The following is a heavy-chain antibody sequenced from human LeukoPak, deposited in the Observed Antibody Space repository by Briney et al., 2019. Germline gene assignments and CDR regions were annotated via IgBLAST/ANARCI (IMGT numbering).Heavy chain of an antibody. CDR3: ARHPTVALMFDY. CDR1: GGSISSSSHY. D-gene: IGHD4-11*01. CDR2: IYNSGST. J-gene: IGHJ4*02. V-gene: IGHV4-39*01. Sequence: PSETLSLTCTVSGGSISSSSHYWGWIRQPPGKGLEWIGSIYNSGSTYYSPSLKSRVTISVDTSKNQFSLKLSSVTAADTAVYYCARHPTVALMFDYWGQGTLVTVSS.